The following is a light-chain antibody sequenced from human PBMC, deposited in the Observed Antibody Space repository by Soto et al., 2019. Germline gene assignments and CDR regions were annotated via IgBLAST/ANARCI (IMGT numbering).Light chain of an antibody. Sequence: QSVLTQPASVSGSPGQSVTMSCTGTSSDVGGYNYVSWYQQHPGKAPKLMIYDVSNRPSGVSDRFSGSKSGNTASLTISGLQAEDEADYYCSSYTSSSTVVFGGGTKATVL. CDR3: SSYTSSSTVV. CDR2: DVS. CDR1: SSDVGGYNY. V-gene: IGLV2-14*01. J-gene: IGLJ2*01.